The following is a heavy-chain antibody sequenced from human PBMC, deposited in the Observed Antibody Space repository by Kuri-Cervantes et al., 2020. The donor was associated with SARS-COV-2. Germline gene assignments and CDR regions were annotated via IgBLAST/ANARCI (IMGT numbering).Heavy chain of an antibody. J-gene: IGHJ4*02. CDR3: ARAGYDSSGYYYYFDY. CDR2: INPNSGGT. V-gene: IGHV1-2*04. Sequence: ASLKVSCKASGGTFSSYAISWVRQAPGQGLEWMGWINPNSGGTNYAQKFQGWVTMTRDTSISTAYMELSRLRSDDTVVYYCARAGYDSSGYYYYFDYWGQGTLVTVSS. D-gene: IGHD3-22*01. CDR1: GGTFSSYA.